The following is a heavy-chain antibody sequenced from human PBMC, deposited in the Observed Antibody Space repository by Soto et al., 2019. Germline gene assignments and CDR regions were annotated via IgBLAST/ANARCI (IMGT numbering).Heavy chain of an antibody. J-gene: IGHJ6*02. Sequence: QVQLVESGGGVVQPGRSLRLSCAASGFTFSSYGMHWVRQAPGKGLEWVAVISYDGSNKYYADSVKGRFTISSDNSKNTLYLQMNSLRAEDTAVYYCAKDSSTTVTTYYYYGMDVWGQGATVTDSS. CDR3: AKDSSTTVTTYYYYGMDV. D-gene: IGHD4-17*01. CDR1: GFTFSSYG. CDR2: ISYDGSNK. V-gene: IGHV3-30*18.